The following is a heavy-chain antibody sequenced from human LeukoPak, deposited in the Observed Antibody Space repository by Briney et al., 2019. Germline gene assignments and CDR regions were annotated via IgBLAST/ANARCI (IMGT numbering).Heavy chain of an antibody. CDR3: AKGGGYCTGGSCYSDY. D-gene: IGHD2-15*01. V-gene: IGHV3-23*01. Sequence: GGFLRLSCTASGFTFSNYAMSWVRQAPGKGLEWVSTISGSDGSTYYADSVKGRFTISRDNSKNTLYLQMNSLRVEDTAIYYCAKGGGYCTGGSCYSDYWGQGTLVTVSS. J-gene: IGHJ4*02. CDR2: ISGSDGST. CDR1: GFTFSNYA.